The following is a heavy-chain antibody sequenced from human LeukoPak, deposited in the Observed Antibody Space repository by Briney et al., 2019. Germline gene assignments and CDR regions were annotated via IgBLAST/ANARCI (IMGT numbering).Heavy chain of an antibody. CDR2: ILTSGTT. CDR3: ARDDSSGLYYFQH. J-gene: IGHJ4*02. Sequence: SETLSFTCTVSGGSTSNRYCSWIRQSAGKGLEWIGHILTSGTTNYNPSLKSRVTLAIDTSKNQFSLKLSSVTAADTAVYYCARDDSSGLYYFQHWRRETLVTVSS. V-gene: IGHV4-4*07. D-gene: IGHD1-26*01. CDR1: GGSTSNRY.